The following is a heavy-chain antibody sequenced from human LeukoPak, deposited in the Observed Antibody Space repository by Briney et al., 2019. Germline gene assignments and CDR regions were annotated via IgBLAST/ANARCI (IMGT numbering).Heavy chain of an antibody. Sequence: PGRSLRLSCAASGFTFSSYGMHWVRQAPGKGLEWVAVIWYDGSNKYYADSVKGRFTISRDNSKNTLYLQMNSLRAEDTAVYYCASPFSHSSGWWPTWDAFDIWGQGTMVTVSS. D-gene: IGHD6-19*01. CDR2: IWYDGSNK. CDR3: ASPFSHSSGWWPTWDAFDI. CDR1: GFTFSSYG. V-gene: IGHV3-33*01. J-gene: IGHJ3*02.